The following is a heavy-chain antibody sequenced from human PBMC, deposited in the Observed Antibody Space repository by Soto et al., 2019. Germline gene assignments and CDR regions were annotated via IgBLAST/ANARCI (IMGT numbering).Heavy chain of an antibody. CDR2: ISAYSGNT. J-gene: IGHJ4*02. D-gene: IGHD6-19*01. CDR3: ARDHTSSGWFGGHDY. Sequence: QVQLVQSGTEVKRPGASVKVACKASGYTFTTYGISWVRQAPGQGLEWMGWISAYSGNTNFAQKLQGRGTMTTDTSTTTAYMELRSLRSDDTAVYYCARDHTSSGWFGGHDYWGQGTLVTVSS. CDR1: GYTFTTYG. V-gene: IGHV1-18*01.